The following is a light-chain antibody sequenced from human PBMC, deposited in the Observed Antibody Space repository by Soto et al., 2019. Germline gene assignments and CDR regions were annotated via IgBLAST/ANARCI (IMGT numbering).Light chain of an antibody. CDR2: DVS. J-gene: IGKJ2*01. CDR1: QSLTGR. Sequence: DIQMTQSPSTLSASIGERVTLTCRASQSLTGRLAWYQQKPGRPPKLLIYDVSNLESGVPSRFSGSESGTNVTLTISSLRDDDFATFYCQQYQVYPYTFGQGTRLDI. V-gene: IGKV1-5*01. CDR3: QQYQVYPYT.